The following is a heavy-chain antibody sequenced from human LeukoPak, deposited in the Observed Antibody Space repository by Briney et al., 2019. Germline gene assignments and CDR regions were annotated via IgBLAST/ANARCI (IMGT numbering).Heavy chain of an antibody. CDR2: IYTSGST. CDR1: GGSISSYY. D-gene: IGHD2-15*01. V-gene: IGHV4-4*07. CDR3: ARDLCSGGSCYLRY. Sequence: SETLSLTCTVSGGSISSYYWSWIRQPAGKGLEWIGRIYTSGSTNYNPSLKSRVTMSVDTSKNQFSLKLSSVTAADTAVYYCARDLCSGGSCYLRYWGQGTLVAVSS. J-gene: IGHJ4*02.